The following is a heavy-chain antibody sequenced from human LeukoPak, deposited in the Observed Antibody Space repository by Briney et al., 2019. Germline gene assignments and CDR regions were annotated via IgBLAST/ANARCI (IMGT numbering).Heavy chain of an antibody. D-gene: IGHD6-19*01. CDR2: IKQDGSEK. CDR1: GFTFSSYA. J-gene: IGHJ4*02. CDR3: ARSWLVSFDY. V-gene: IGHV3-7*01. Sequence: GGSLRLSCAASGFTFSSYAMSWVRQAPGKGLEWVANIKQDGSEKYYVDSVKGRFTISRDNAKNSLYLQMNSLRAEDTAVYYCARSWLVSFDYWGQGTLVTVSS.